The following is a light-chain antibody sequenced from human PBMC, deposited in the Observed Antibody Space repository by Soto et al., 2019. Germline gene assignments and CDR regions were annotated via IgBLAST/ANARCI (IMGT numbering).Light chain of an antibody. V-gene: IGKV1-5*03. CDR3: QQYNSYWGT. CDR2: KAS. CDR1: QSISSW. Sequence: DITRTQAPSTLYASVADRVTITCRASQSISSWLAWYQQKPGKAPKLLIYKASSLESGVPSRFSGSGSGTEFTLTISSLQPDDFATYYCQQYNSYWGTFGQGTKVDIK. J-gene: IGKJ1*01.